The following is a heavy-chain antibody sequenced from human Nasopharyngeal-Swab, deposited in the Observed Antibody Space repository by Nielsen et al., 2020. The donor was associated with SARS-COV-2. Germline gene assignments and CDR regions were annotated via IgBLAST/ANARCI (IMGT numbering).Heavy chain of an antibody. D-gene: IGHD3-22*01. V-gene: IGHV1-46*01. CDR1: GYSFTRYN. CDR2: INPSGGST. J-gene: IGHJ4*02. CDR3: ERKRKKEYSGYYYEY. Sequence: ASVKVSCKASGYSFTRYNIHWVRQAPGQGLEWMGIINPSGGSTTYAQKFQDRVTMTRDTFTSTVYMERTSRRDEDTERDDWERKRKKEYSGYYYEYWGQGTLVTVSS.